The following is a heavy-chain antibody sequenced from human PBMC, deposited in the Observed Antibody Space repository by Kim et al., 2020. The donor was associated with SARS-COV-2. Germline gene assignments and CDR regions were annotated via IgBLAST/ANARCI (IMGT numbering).Heavy chain of an antibody. J-gene: IGHJ3*01. CDR3: ARGANTLSAFDL. V-gene: IGHV1-2*02. CDR2: T. Sequence: TKYARRVKGTVTRTRDTSIGTVYMELSRLKFADTAVYYCARGANTLSAFDLWGQGTMVTVSS.